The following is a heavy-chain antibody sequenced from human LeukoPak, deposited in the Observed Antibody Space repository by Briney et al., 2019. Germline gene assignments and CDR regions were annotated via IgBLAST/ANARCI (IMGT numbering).Heavy chain of an antibody. CDR1: GFTFSGYA. D-gene: IGHD3-10*01. V-gene: IGHV3-48*02. CDR2: IYSSDTT. J-gene: IGHJ3*02. CDR3: ARDLHYAFDI. Sequence: GGSLRLSCAASGFTFSGYAMNWVRQAPGQGLEWVSHIYSSDTTYADSVKGRFTISRDNAKNSLYLQMNSLRDEDTAVYYRARDLHYAFDIWGQGTMVTASS.